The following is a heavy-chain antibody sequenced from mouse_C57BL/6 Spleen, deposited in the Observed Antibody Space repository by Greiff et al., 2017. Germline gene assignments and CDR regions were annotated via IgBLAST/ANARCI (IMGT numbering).Heavy chain of an antibody. Sequence: EVQVVESGEGLVKPGGSLKLSCAASGFTFSSYAMSWVRQTPEKRLEWVAYISSGGDYIYYADTVKGRFTISRDNARNTLYLQMSSLKSEDTAMYYCTRGSSYGDYAMDYWGQGTSVTVSS. J-gene: IGHJ4*01. CDR1: GFTFSSYA. V-gene: IGHV5-9-1*02. D-gene: IGHD1-1*01. CDR2: ISSGGDYI. CDR3: TRGSSYGDYAMDY.